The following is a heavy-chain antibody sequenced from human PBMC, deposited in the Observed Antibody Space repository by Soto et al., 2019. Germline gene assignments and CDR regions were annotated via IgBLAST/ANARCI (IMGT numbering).Heavy chain of an antibody. D-gene: IGHD2-8*02. CDR1: GGTFSIDG. J-gene: IGHJ6*02. CDR3: ATSVGIAPTGEDGMDV. V-gene: IGHV1-69*01. Sequence: QVQLGQSGAEVKKTGSSVTVSCKASGGTFSIDGFSWVLQAPGQGPEWIVGIIPILTTPNYAQKFQGRVTIVADESTTTVYMELSSLKFEDTAVYYCATSVGIAPTGEDGMDVWGQGTSVTVSS. CDR2: IIPILTTP.